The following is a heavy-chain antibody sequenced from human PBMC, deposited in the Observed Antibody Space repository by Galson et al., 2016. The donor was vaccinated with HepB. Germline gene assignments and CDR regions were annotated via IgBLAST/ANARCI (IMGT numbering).Heavy chain of an antibody. CDR2: IFSSGGS. D-gene: IGHD1-1*01. J-gene: IGHJ5*02. Sequence: LSLTCTVSGFSVTHFYWSWLRQPAGKGLEWIGRIFSSGGSIYNPSLRSRVTMSVDTSKNQFSLKLKSVTAADTAVYYCAREQLERPSWFDPWGQGTLVIVSS. CDR1: GFSVTHFY. V-gene: IGHV4-4*07. CDR3: AREQLERPSWFDP.